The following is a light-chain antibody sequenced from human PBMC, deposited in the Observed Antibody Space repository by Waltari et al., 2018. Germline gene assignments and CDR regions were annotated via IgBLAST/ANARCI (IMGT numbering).Light chain of an antibody. CDR3: SSYTSSSTLV. CDR2: DVN. V-gene: IGLV2-14*03. Sequence: SALTQPASVSGSPGQSITISCTGTSSDVGGYNYVSWYQQYPGKAPKLMIYDVNKRPSGVSNRFSGSKSGNTASLTISGLQAEDEADYYCSSYTSSSTLVFGGGTKLTVL. J-gene: IGLJ3*02. CDR1: SSDVGGYNY.